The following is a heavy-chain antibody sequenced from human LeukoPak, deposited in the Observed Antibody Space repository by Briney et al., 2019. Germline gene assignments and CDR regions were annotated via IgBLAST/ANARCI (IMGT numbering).Heavy chain of an antibody. CDR3: TTELLRGSPSDY. V-gene: IGHV3-15*01. CDR2: IRSNSDGGTP. CDR1: GFSFTNAW. Sequence: GGSLRLSCAASGFSFTNAWMSWVRQTPGKGLECLGRIRSNSDGGTPDYGTPVKGRFTISRDDSKNTLYLQMNSLETEDTAVYFCTTELLRGSPSDYWGQGTPVTVSS. J-gene: IGHJ4*02. D-gene: IGHD1-26*01.